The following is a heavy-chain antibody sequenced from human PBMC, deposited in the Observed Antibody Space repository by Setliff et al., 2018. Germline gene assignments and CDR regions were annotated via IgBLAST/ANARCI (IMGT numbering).Heavy chain of an antibody. CDR3: ANLQPGYCGGGTCPLIDY. D-gene: IGHD2-15*01. CDR2: INHGGST. Sequence: SETLSLTCAVDGGSFSGYYWSWIRQPPGKGLEWIGEINHGGSTNYNPSLKCRVTISVDTSKNQFSLKLSSVTAADTAVYYCANLQPGYCGGGTCPLIDYWGQGTLVTVSA. V-gene: IGHV4-34*01. J-gene: IGHJ4*02. CDR1: GGSFSGYY.